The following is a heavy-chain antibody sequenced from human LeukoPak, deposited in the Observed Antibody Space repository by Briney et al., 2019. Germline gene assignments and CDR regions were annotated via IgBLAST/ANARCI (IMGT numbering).Heavy chain of an antibody. V-gene: IGHV3-7*01. D-gene: IGHD2-15*01. CDR2: IKQDGSEK. Sequence: ETLSLTCTVSGGSISSSSYYWGWVRQAPGKGLEWVANIKQDGSEKYYVDSVKGRFTISRDNSKNTLYLQMNSLRAEDTAVFYCAKTSELGYCSGGSCCSFDYWGQGTLVTVSS. CDR1: GGSISSSSYY. J-gene: IGHJ4*02. CDR3: AKTSELGYCSGGSCCSFDY.